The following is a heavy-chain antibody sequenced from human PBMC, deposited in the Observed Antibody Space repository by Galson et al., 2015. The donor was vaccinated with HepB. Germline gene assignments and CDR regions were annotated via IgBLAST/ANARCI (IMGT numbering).Heavy chain of an antibody. D-gene: IGHD3-22*01. CDR1: GFSFNDYY. J-gene: IGHJ6*02. CDR3: ARAIREGITMIVVGPVAAYGMDV. CDR2: MGRSIDSK. V-gene: IGHV3-11*06. Sequence: SLRLSCATSGFSFNDYYIAWIRQSPGKGLQWVSHMGRSIDSKHYADSVRGRFTISRDNTNNSLCLHMNSLRAEDTAVYYCARAIREGITMIVVGPVAAYGMDVWGQGTTVTVSS.